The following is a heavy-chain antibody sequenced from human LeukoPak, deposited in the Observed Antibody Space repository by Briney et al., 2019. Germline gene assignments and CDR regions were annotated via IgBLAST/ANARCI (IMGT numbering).Heavy chain of an antibody. D-gene: IGHD3-22*01. CDR3: ARVHYYDSNRRATDY. V-gene: IGHV1-46*01. J-gene: IGHJ4*02. CDR2: INPSGDST. Sequence: ASVKVSCKASGYTFTSYSMQWVRQAPGQGLEWMGIINPSGDSTSYTQKLQGRLTMTRDTSTNTVYMELSSLSSVTAADTAVYYCARVHYYDSNRRATDYWGQGTLVTVSS. CDR1: GYTFTSYS.